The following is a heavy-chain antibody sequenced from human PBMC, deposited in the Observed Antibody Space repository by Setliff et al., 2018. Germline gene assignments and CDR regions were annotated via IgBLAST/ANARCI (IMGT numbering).Heavy chain of an antibody. J-gene: IGHJ4*02. CDR3: ARVRVVQGYYEFDH. V-gene: IGHV4-59*12. CDR1: GGSFSNYY. CDR2: IYYNGDT. D-gene: IGHD3-3*01. Sequence: KPSETLSLTCTVYGGSFSNYYWSWIRQPPGKGLEWIGDIYYNGDTNRNPSLKSRVTVSVDTSRDQFSLSLSSVTAADTAIYYCARVRVVQGYYEFDHWGQGTLVTVSS.